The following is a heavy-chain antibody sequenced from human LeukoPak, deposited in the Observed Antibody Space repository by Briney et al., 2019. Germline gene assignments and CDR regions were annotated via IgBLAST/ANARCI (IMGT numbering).Heavy chain of an antibody. D-gene: IGHD5-12*01. Sequence: VASVRVSCKASGFSFTVYYVQWLRQAPGQGLEWVGWMYFNSGATRYAPKFQGRVTLTRDTSISTAYMELSSLRTDDTAMYYCAREGSSGQDWYAFDVWGQETLVTVSS. CDR1: GFSFTVYY. J-gene: IGHJ3*01. CDR2: MYFNSGAT. V-gene: IGHV1-2*02. CDR3: AREGSSGQDWYAFDV.